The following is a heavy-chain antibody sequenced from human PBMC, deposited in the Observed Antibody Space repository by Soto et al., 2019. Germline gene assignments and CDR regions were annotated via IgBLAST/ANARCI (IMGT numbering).Heavy chain of an antibody. J-gene: IGHJ5*02. CDR3: AKSAMVRGGGWFDP. CDR2: ISGSGGNT. V-gene: IGHV3-23*01. Sequence: EVQLLESGGGLVQPGGSLRLSCAASRFTFSTYAMSWVRQAPGKGLEWVSDISGSGGNTYYADSVKGRFTISRDNSKNTLYLKMNSLRAEATAVYYCAKSAMVRGGGWFDPWGQGTLVTVSS. CDR1: RFTFSTYA. D-gene: IGHD3-10*01.